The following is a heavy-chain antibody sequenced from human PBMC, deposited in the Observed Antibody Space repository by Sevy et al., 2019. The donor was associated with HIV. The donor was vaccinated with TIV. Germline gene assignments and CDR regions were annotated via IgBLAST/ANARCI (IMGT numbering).Heavy chain of an antibody. Sequence: GESLKISCKASGYRFTDYWIGWVRQMPGKGLEWMGIIYPGDSDTTYSPSFQGQVTISVDKSINTAYLQWSSLKASDTAIFYCARGVRGTLPSYYYYPMDVWGQGTTVTVSS. V-gene: IGHV5-51*01. D-gene: IGHD1-1*01. CDR2: IYPGDSDT. CDR3: ARGVRGTLPSYYYYPMDV. CDR1: GYRFTDYW. J-gene: IGHJ6*02.